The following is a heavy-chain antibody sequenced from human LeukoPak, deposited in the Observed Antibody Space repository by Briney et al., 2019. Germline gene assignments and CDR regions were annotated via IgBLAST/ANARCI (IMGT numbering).Heavy chain of an antibody. V-gene: IGHV1-18*01. CDR2: ISAYNGNT. J-gene: IGHJ5*02. CDR3: ARGGVHCSSTSCYLFGWFDMAGWFDP. CDR1: GYTFTSYG. Sequence: ASVKVSCKASGYTFTSYGISWVRQAPGQGLEWMGWISAYNGNTNYAQKLQGRVTMTTDTSTSTAYMELRSLRSDDTAVYYCARGGVHCSSTSCYLFGWFDMAGWFDPWGQGTLVTVSS. D-gene: IGHD2-2*01.